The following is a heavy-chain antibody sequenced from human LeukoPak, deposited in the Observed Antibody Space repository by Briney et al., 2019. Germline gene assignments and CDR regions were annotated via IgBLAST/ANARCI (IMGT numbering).Heavy chain of an antibody. J-gene: IGHJ3*02. CDR3: AKDRDDYGDPDAFDI. CDR1: GFIVSSNY. V-gene: IGHV3-53*01. Sequence: PGGSLRLSCAASGFIVSSNYISWVRQAPGKGLEWVSVFYSGGGTSYADSVKGRFTISGDNSKNTVYLQMNSLRAEDTAVYYCAKDRDDYGDPDAFDIWGQGTMVTVSS. D-gene: IGHD4-17*01. CDR2: FYSGGGT.